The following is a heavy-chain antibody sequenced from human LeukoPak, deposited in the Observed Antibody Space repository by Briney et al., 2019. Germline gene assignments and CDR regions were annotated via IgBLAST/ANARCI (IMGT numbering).Heavy chain of an antibody. V-gene: IGHV1-46*01. Sequence: ASVKVSCKASGYTFTGYYMHWVRQAPGQGLEWMGIINPSGGSTSYAQKFQGRVTMTRDMSTSTVYMELSSLRSEDAAVYYCARAPDYYDSSGYYYYYYMDVWGKGTTVTVSS. J-gene: IGHJ6*03. D-gene: IGHD3-22*01. CDR1: GYTFTGYY. CDR2: INPSGGST. CDR3: ARAPDYYDSSGYYYYYYMDV.